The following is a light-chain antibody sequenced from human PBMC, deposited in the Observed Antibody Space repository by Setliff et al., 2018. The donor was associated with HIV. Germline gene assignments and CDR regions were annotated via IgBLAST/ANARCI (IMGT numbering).Light chain of an antibody. Sequence: QSVLTQPASVSGSPGQSITISCTGTSSDVGGYNYVSWYQQHPGKAPKLIIYDVTNRPSGVSARFSGSKSGNTASLIISGLQAEDEADYYCCSYTGSDTIDVFGTGTKVTVL. CDR3: CSYTGSDTIDV. V-gene: IGLV2-14*03. CDR2: DVT. J-gene: IGLJ1*01. CDR1: SSDVGGYNY.